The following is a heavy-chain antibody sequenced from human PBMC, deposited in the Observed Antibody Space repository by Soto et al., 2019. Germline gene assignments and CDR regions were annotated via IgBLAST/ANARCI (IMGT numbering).Heavy chain of an antibody. J-gene: IGHJ4*02. D-gene: IGHD3-9*01. V-gene: IGHV1-3*01. CDR2: INAGNGNT. CDR1: GYTFTSYS. CDR3: AGGDILTGPYFDY. Sequence: AFSKVACKSSGYTFTSYSIHCVIQSPGQRLEWMGWINAGNGNTKYSQKFQGRVTITRDTSASTAYMELSSLRSEDTAVYYCAGGDILTGPYFDYWGQGTLVTVSS.